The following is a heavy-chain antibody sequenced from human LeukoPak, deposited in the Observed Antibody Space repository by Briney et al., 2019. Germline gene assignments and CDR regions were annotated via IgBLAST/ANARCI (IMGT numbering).Heavy chain of an antibody. Sequence: KPSETLSLTCTVSGGSISSYYWSWIRQPPGKGLEWIGYIYYSGSTNYNPSLKSRVTISVDTSKNQFSLKLSSVTAADTAVYYCARDRIDVSIWLTNDYWVQGTLVTVSS. V-gene: IGHV4-59*01. CDR1: GGSISSYY. CDR3: ARDRIDVSIWLTNDY. CDR2: IYYSGST. D-gene: IGHD6-13*01. J-gene: IGHJ4*02.